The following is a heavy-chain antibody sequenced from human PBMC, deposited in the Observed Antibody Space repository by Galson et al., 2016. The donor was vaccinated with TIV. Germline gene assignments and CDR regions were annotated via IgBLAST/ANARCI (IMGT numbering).Heavy chain of an antibody. V-gene: IGHV3-30*03. CDR3: AGVLESYYFDY. CDR1: GFTFGSYG. Sequence: SLRLSCAASGFTFGSYGMHWVRQAPGKGLEWVAFISYDRSEIYYADSVRGRFTISRDNSKTTVYLQMNALRFQDTAIYYCAGVLESYYFDYWGQGTLVTVSS. CDR2: ISYDRSEI. D-gene: IGHD5-24*01. J-gene: IGHJ4*02.